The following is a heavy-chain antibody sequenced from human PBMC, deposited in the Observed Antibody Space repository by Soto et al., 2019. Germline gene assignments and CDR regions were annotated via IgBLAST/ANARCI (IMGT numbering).Heavy chain of an antibody. J-gene: IGHJ4*02. CDR3: ARIKTYYYDSSGYYTPDY. CDR1: GGSISSGGYY. Sequence: SETLSLTCTVSGGSISSGGYYWSWIRQHPGKGLEWIGYIYYSGSTYYNPSLKSRVTISVDTSKNQFSLKLSSVTAADTAVYCCARIKTYYYDSSGYYTPDYWGQGTLVTVSS. CDR2: IYYSGST. D-gene: IGHD3-22*01. V-gene: IGHV4-31*03.